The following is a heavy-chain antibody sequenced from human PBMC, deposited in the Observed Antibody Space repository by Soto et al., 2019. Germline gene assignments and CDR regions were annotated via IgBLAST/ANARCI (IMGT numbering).Heavy chain of an antibody. Sequence: GGSLRLSCAASGFTFSSYSMNWVRQAPGKGLEWVSYISSSSSTIYYADSVKGRFTISRDNAKNSLYLQMNSLRAEDTAVYYSARVIFGYCSGGSCYFDYWGQGTLVT. V-gene: IGHV3-48*01. CDR1: GFTFSSYS. D-gene: IGHD2-15*01. CDR3: ARVIFGYCSGGSCYFDY. J-gene: IGHJ4*02. CDR2: ISSSSSTI.